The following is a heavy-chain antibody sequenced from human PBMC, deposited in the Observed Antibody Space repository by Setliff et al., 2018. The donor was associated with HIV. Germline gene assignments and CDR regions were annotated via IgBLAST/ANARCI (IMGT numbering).Heavy chain of an antibody. CDR3: ARGQIGDFWYYFDY. Sequence: ASVKVSCKASGYSLTTYSMNWVRQAPGQGLEWMGWINTNTGNPMYAQGFTGRFVFSLDTSVSTAYLQISSLKAEDTAVYYCARGQIGDFWYYFDYWGQGTQVTVSS. CDR2: INTNTGNP. V-gene: IGHV7-4-1*02. D-gene: IGHD3-3*01. CDR1: GYSLTTYS. J-gene: IGHJ4*02.